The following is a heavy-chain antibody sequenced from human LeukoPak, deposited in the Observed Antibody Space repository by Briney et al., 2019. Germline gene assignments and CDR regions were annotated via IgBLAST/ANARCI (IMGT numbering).Heavy chain of an antibody. CDR3: VKDEMAVAIFDY. CDR1: GFTFSHYA. D-gene: IGHD5-24*01. J-gene: IGHJ4*02. V-gene: IGHV3-23*01. CDR2: ISKSGDDT. Sequence: GGSLRLSCAASGFTFSHYAISWVRQAAGKGLEWVSAISKSGDDTYYADSVKGRFAISRDNSKNMLYLQMNSLRVEDTAVYYCVKDEMAVAIFDYWGQGTLVTVSS.